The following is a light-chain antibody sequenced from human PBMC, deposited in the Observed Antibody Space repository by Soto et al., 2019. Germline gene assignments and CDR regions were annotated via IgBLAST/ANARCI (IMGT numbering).Light chain of an antibody. V-gene: IGKV3-20*01. CDR3: QQYNDSPLT. Sequence: EIVLTQSSGTLALSPGERATLSCRASQTLSTNSLAWYQQRPGQTPRPLIYAASTRDTDIPDRFNGSGSGTDFALTISRLEPEDFALYYCQQYNDSPLTFGPGTKVDVK. J-gene: IGKJ3*01. CDR1: QTLSTNS. CDR2: AAS.